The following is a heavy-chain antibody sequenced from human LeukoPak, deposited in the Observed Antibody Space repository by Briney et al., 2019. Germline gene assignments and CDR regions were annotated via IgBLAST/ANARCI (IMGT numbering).Heavy chain of an antibody. V-gene: IGHV3-23*01. J-gene: IGHJ5*02. D-gene: IGHD6-6*01. CDR3: AKNTEYSSSSWFDP. CDR2: ISGSGIST. Sequence: GGSLRLSCAASGFTFSSYAMSWVRQAPGKGLEWVSAISGSGISTYYADSVKGRFTISRDNSKNTLYLQMNSLRAEDTAVYYCAKNTEYSSSSWFDPWGQGTLVTVSS. CDR1: GFTFSSYA.